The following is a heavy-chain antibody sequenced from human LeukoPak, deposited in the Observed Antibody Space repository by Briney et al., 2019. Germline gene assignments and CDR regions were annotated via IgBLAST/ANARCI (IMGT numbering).Heavy chain of an antibody. J-gene: IGHJ4*02. Sequence: HSGGSLRLSCAASGFTFDDYTMHWVRQAPGKGLEWVSLISWDGGSTYYADSVKGRFTISRDNSKNTLYLQMNSLRAEDTAVYYCAKAPYCSGGSRCYDYWGQGTLVTVSS. CDR3: AKAPYCSGGSRCYDY. CDR1: GFTFDDYT. V-gene: IGHV3-43*01. D-gene: IGHD2-15*01. CDR2: ISWDGGST.